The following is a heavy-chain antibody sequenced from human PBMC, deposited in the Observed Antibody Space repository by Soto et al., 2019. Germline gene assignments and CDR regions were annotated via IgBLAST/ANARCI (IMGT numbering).Heavy chain of an antibody. D-gene: IGHD1-7*01. CDR3: AREPSELYLDY. CDR2: IYHSGST. V-gene: IGHV4-38-2*02. Sequence: PSETLSLTCAVSGYSISSGYYWGWIRQPPGKGLEWIGSIYHSGSTYHNPSLKSRVTISVDTSKNQFSLKLSSVTAADTAVYYCAREPSELYLDYWGQGTLVTVSS. J-gene: IGHJ4*02. CDR1: GYSISSGYY.